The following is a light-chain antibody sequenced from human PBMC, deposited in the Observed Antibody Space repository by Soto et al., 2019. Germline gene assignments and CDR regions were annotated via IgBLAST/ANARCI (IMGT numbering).Light chain of an antibody. V-gene: IGKV3-20*01. CDR3: QQYGSSGYT. CDR2: GAS. J-gene: IGKJ2*01. Sequence: EIVLTQSPGTLSLSPGERATLSCRASQSVSSSYLAWYQQKPGQAPRLLIYGASSRATGIPDRFSGSGSGTDFTLTINRLEPEDFAVCYCQQYGSSGYTFGQGTKLEIK. CDR1: QSVSSSY.